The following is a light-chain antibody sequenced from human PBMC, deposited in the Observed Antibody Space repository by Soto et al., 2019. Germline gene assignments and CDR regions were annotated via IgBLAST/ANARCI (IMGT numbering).Light chain of an antibody. CDR3: QQYGSSPLT. Sequence: EIVLTQSPGTLSLSPGERVTLSCRASQSVSSYLAWYQQKPGQAPRLLIYGASSRATGIPDRFSGSGSGTDFTPTISRLEPEDFAVYYCQQYGSSPLTFGGGTKVDIK. CDR2: GAS. CDR1: QSVSSY. V-gene: IGKV3-20*01. J-gene: IGKJ4*01.